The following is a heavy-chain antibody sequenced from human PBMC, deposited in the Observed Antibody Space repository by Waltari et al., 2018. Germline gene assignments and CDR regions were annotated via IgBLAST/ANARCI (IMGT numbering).Heavy chain of an antibody. CDR3: ARASTAIFGVVITGYNI. CDR1: GDSIMKNNYH. V-gene: IGHV4-39*07. Sequence: QLQESGPGLVKPLETVSLTCSVSGDSIMKNNYHWGWIRQPPGKGLEWIGSIYNSGTTYYNPSLKSRVTISLDASRNQFSLRLSSVTAADTAVYYCARASTAIFGVVITGYNIWGQGTVVTVSS. D-gene: IGHD3-3*01. J-gene: IGHJ3*01. CDR2: IYNSGTT.